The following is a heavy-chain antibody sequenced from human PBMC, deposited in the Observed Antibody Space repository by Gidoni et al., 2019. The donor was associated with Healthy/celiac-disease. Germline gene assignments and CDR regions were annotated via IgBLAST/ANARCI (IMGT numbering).Heavy chain of an antibody. J-gene: IGHJ6*02. CDR1: GFTFDDYA. CDR3: AKESAVAGNYYYYGMDV. Sequence: EVQLVESGGGLVQPGRSLRLSCAASGFTFDDYAMHWVRQAPGKGLEWVAGISWNSGSIGYADSVKCRFTISRDNAKNSLYLQMNSLRAEDTALYYCAKESAVAGNYYYYGMDVWGQGTTVTVSS. V-gene: IGHV3-9*01. D-gene: IGHD6-19*01. CDR2: ISWNSGSI.